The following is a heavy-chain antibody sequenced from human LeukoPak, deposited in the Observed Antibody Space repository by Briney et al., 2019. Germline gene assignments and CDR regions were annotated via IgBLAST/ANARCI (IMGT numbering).Heavy chain of an antibody. CDR1: GFTFSNYA. CDR3: AKGLSTSYYSDFDY. CDR2: ISGSGGNP. D-gene: IGHD2-2*01. Sequence: WGSLRLSCAASGFTFSNYAMTWVRQAPGKGLEWVSGISGSGGNPYYADSVKGRFTISRDNSKNTVYLQMNSLRADDTAVYYCAKGLSTSYYSDFDYWGQGTLVTVSS. J-gene: IGHJ4*02. V-gene: IGHV3-23*01.